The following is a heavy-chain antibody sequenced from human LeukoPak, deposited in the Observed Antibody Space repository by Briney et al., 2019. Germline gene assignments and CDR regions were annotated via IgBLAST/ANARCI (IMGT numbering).Heavy chain of an antibody. CDR2: ISDSSDTM. J-gene: IGHJ6*03. CDR3: ARLRSQPVADTYYYYMDV. CDR1: GFTFSYYS. D-gene: IGHD6-19*01. V-gene: IGHV3-48*01. Sequence: PGGSLRLSCAASGFTFSYYSMNWVRQAPGKGLEWVSYISDSSDTMYYADSVKGRFTTSGDNAKNSLYLQMNSLRAEDTAVYYCARLRSQPVADTYYYYMDVWGKGTTVTVSS.